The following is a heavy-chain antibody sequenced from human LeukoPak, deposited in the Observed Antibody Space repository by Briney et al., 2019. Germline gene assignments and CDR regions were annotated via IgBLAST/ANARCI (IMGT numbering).Heavy chain of an antibody. V-gene: IGHV4-31*03. CDR1: GSSISSGDHY. CDR3: ASSGQWELHGAFDI. Sequence: SETLSLTCTVSGSSISSGDHYWGWIRQHPGKGLEWIGYIYYSGSTHYNPSLKSRVTISVDTSKNHFSLKLRSVTAADTAVYYCASSGQWELHGAFDIWGQGTMVTVSS. CDR2: IYYSGST. J-gene: IGHJ3*02. D-gene: IGHD1-26*01.